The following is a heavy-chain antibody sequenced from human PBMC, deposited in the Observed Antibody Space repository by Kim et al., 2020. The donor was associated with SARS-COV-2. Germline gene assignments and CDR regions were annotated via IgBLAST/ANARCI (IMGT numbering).Heavy chain of an antibody. CDR1: GFTVSSNY. J-gene: IGHJ4*02. CDR3: ARVERELELGLDYYFDY. V-gene: IGHV3-66*01. CDR2: IYSGGST. Sequence: GGSLRLSCAASGFTVSSNYMSWVRQAPGKGLEWVSVIYSGGSTYYADSVKGRFTISRDNSKNTLYLQMNSLRAEDTAVYYCARVERELELGLDYYFDYWGQGTLVTVSS. D-gene: IGHD1-7*01.